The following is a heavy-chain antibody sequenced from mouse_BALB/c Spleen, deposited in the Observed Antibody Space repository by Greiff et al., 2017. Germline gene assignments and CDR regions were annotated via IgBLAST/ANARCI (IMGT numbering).Heavy chain of an antibody. CDR1: GYSITSGYY. CDR3: ARAYGNPFAY. Sequence: EVKVEESGPGLVKPSQSLSLTCSVTGYSITSGYYWNWIRQFPGNKLEWMGYISYDGSNNYNPSLKNRISITRDTSKNQFFLKLNSVTTEDTATYYCARAYGNPFAYWGQGTLVTVSA. CDR2: ISYDGSN. V-gene: IGHV3-6*02. J-gene: IGHJ3*01. D-gene: IGHD2-10*02.